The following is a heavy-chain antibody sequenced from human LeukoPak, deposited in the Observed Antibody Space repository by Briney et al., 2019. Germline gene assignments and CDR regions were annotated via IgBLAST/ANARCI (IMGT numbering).Heavy chain of an antibody. Sequence: SVKVSCKASGGTFSSYAISWVRQAPGQGLEWMGGIIPIFGTANYAQKFQGRVTITADESTSTACMELSSLRSEDTAVYYCARVTAHCSGGSCYSFRFDYWGQGTLVTVSS. CDR1: GGTFSSYA. CDR3: ARVTAHCSGGSCYSFRFDY. J-gene: IGHJ4*02. V-gene: IGHV1-69*13. D-gene: IGHD2-15*01. CDR2: IIPIFGTA.